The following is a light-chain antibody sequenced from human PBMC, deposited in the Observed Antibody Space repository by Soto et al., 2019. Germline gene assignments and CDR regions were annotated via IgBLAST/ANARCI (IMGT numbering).Light chain of an antibody. CDR2: EVS. J-gene: IGLJ1*01. Sequence: QSVLTQPASVSGSPGQSITISCTGTSSDVGGYNYVSWYQQHPGKAPKLMIYEVSNRPSGVSNRFSGSKSGNTASLTISGLQAEVEADYYCSSYTSSSTSYVFGTGTKVTVL. CDR3: SSYTSSSTSYV. V-gene: IGLV2-14*01. CDR1: SSDVGGYNY.